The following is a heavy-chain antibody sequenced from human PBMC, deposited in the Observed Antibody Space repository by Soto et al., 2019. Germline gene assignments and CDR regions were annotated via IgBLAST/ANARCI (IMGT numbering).Heavy chain of an antibody. D-gene: IGHD6-19*01. CDR2: INAGNGNT. Sequence: ASVKVSCTDSGYTFTGYATHWVRQAPGQRLEWMGWINAGNGNTKYSQKFQGRVTITRDTSASTAYMELSSLRSEDTSVYYRARAVAVPADFDYWGQGTLVTVS. V-gene: IGHV1-3*01. J-gene: IGHJ4*02. CDR3: ARAVAVPADFDY. CDR1: GYTFTGYA.